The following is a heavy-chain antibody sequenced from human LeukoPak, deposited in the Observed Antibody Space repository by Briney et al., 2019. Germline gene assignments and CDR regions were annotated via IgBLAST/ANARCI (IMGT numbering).Heavy chain of an antibody. V-gene: IGHV3-20*04. J-gene: IGHJ4*02. CDR3: ARGGSTGWYSFDY. D-gene: IGHD6-19*01. Sequence: GGSLRLSCVASGFRFDDYGMSWVRQAPGKGLEWVSGINWNGGSTGYADSVKGRFTISRDNAKNSLYLRMNSLRAEDTALYYCARGGSTGWYSFDYWGQGTLVTVSS. CDR1: GFRFDDYG. CDR2: INWNGGST.